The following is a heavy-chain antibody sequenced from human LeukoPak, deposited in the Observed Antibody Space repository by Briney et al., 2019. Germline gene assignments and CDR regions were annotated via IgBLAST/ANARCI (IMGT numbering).Heavy chain of an antibody. V-gene: IGHV3-30*02. CDR2: IRYDGSNK. D-gene: IGHD6-13*01. Sequence: GGSVRLSCAASGFTFSSYGMHWVRQAPGKGLEWVAFIRYDGSNKYYADSVKGRFTISRDNSKNTLYLQMNSLRAEDTAVYYCASKGYSSIGNWFDPWGQGTLVTVSS. CDR3: ASKGYSSIGNWFDP. CDR1: GFTFSSYG. J-gene: IGHJ5*02.